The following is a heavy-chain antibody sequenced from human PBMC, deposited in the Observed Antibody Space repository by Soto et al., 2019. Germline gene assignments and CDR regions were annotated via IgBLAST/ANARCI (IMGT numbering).Heavy chain of an antibody. V-gene: IGHV3-21*01. CDR1: GFTFSSYS. CDR2: ISSSSSYI. Sequence: GSLRLSCAASGFTFSSYSMSWVRQAPGKGLEWVSSISSSSSYIYYADSVKGRFTISRDNAKNSLYLQMNSLRAEDTAVYYCAREGSSGYLYDYYYYGMDVWGQGTTVTVSS. D-gene: IGHD3-22*01. CDR3: AREGSSGYLYDYYYYGMDV. J-gene: IGHJ6*02.